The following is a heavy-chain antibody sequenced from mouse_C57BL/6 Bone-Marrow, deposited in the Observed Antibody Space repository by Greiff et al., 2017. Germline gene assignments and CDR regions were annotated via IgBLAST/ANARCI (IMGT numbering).Heavy chain of an antibody. D-gene: IGHD2-2*01. CDR2: IHPNSGST. Sequence: VPLQQPGAELVKPGASVKLSCKASGYTFTSYWMHWVKQRPGQGLEWIGMIHPNSGSTNYNETFKSKATLTVDKPSSTSYMQHSSLTSEDSSVYYCARPSTMVTTEAWFAYWGQGTLVTVSA. CDR1: GYTFTSYW. CDR3: ARPSTMVTTEAWFAY. V-gene: IGHV1-64*01. J-gene: IGHJ3*01.